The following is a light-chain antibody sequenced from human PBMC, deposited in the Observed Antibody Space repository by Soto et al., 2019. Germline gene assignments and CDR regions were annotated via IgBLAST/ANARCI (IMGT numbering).Light chain of an antibody. CDR3: CSYAGSYTFV. CDR2: DVS. V-gene: IGLV2-11*01. CDR1: SSDGGGYNY. Sequence: QSVLTQPRSVSGSPGQSVTISCTGTSSDGGGYNYVSWYQQHPGKAPKLMIYDVSKRPSGVPDRFSGSKSGNTASLTISGLQAEDEADYYCCSYAGSYTFVFGGGTKLTVL. J-gene: IGLJ2*01.